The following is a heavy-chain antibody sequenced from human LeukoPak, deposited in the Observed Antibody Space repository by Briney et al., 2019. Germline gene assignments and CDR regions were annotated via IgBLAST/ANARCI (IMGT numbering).Heavy chain of an antibody. CDR1: GGSITSDNYY. CDR3: ARDLHYYDILTGYFSRWFDP. J-gene: IGHJ5*02. CDR2: LHYSGST. Sequence: PSETLSLTCTVSGGSITSDNYYWSWIRQPPGKGLDWIGYLHYSGSTNYNPSLNSRVTISICTSMNQFSLKLSSVTDADTAVYYCARDLHYYDILTGYFSRWFDPWGQGTLVTVSS. V-gene: IGHV4-61*01. D-gene: IGHD3-9*01.